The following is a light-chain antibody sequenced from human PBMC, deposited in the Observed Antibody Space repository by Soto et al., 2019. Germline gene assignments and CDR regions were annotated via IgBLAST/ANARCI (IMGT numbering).Light chain of an antibody. Sequence: EIVLTQSPATLSLSPGERATLSCRASQSVGSFLAWYQQKSGQTPRLLIYDASNRAPGIPARFSGSGSGTDFTLTISSLEPEDFAVSYCQHRSNWLGTFGPGTKVDIK. CDR3: QHRSNWLGT. V-gene: IGKV3-11*01. CDR1: QSVGSF. J-gene: IGKJ3*01. CDR2: DAS.